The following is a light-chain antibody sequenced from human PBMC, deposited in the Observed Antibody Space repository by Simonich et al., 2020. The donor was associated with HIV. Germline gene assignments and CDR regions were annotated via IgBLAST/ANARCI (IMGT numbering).Light chain of an antibody. Sequence: EIVMTQSPATLSVSPGERATLSCRARKSVSNNLAWYQQKPGQAPRLLIYGASTRATGFPARFSGSASGTEFTLTISSLQSEDFAVYYCQQYNNWPGTFGQGTKLEIK. CDR3: QQYNNWPGT. V-gene: IGKV3-15*01. CDR1: KSVSNN. J-gene: IGKJ2*01. CDR2: GAS.